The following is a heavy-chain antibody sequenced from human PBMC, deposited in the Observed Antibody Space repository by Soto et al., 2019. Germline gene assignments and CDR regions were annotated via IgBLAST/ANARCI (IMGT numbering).Heavy chain of an antibody. CDR2: INPYNGHT. J-gene: IGHJ4*02. Sequence: QVQLVQSGAEVKKPGASVKVSCKASGYTFTNYGISWVRQAPGQGLDWMGWINPYNGHTNYAQKLQGRVSKTTDTYTSTAYLELKSLRSDDTAMYYCTSRLAAAELVWRQGPLVTVSS. CDR1: GYTFTNYG. D-gene: IGHD6-13*01. CDR3: TSRLAAAELV. V-gene: IGHV1-18*01.